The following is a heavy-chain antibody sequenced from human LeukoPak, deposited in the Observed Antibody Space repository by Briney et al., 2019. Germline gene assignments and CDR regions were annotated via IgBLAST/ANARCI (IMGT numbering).Heavy chain of an antibody. D-gene: IGHD5-12*01. V-gene: IGHV1-69*06. CDR1: GGTFSSYA. CDR3: ASRAHQPDNSGYDYIGLAAAGSAGYYYYYMDV. Sequence: SVKVSCKASGGTFSSYAISWVRQAPGQGLEWMGGIIPIFGTANYAQKFQGRVTITADKSTSTAYMELSRLRSEDTAVYYCASRAHQPDNSGYDYIGLAAAGSAGYYYYYMDVWGKGTTVTVSS. J-gene: IGHJ6*03. CDR2: IIPIFGTA.